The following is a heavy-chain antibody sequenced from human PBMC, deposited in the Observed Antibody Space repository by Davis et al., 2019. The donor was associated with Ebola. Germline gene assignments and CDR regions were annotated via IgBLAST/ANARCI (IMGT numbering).Heavy chain of an antibody. Sequence: ASVKVSCKASGYTFSTYYIHWVRQAPGKGLEWIGAINPSGGSTSYAQNFQGRVTMTRDTSTNAVNMELSSLTSEDTAVYFCARAVFYDGTAYYSSNWFDPWGQGTRVTVSS. D-gene: IGHD3-22*01. CDR1: GYTFSTYY. J-gene: IGHJ5*02. CDR3: ARAVFYDGTAYYSSNWFDP. V-gene: IGHV1-46*01. CDR2: INPSGGST.